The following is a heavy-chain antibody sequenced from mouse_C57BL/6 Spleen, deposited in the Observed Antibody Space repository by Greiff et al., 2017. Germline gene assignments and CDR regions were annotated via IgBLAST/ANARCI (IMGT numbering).Heavy chain of an antibody. CDR3: ARFDYDRYYAMDY. D-gene: IGHD2-4*01. CDR2: INPNNGGT. J-gene: IGHJ4*01. Sequence: SGPELVKPGASVKIPCKASGYTFTDYNMDWVKQSHGKSLEWIGDINPNNGGTIYNQKFKGKATLTVDKSSSTSYMELRSLTSEDTAVYYCARFDYDRYYAMDYWGQGTSVTVSS. V-gene: IGHV1-18*01. CDR1: GYTFTDYN.